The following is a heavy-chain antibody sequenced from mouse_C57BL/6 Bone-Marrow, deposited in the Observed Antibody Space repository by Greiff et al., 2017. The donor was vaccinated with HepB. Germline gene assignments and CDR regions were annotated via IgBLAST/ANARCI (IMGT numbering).Heavy chain of an antibody. CDR1: GFNIKDDY. Sequence: EVKLVESGAELVRPGASVKLSCTASGFNIKDDYMHWVKQRPEQGLEWIGWIDPENGDTEYASKFQGKATITADTSSNTAYLQLSSLTSEDTAVYYCTLYYYGSSSWYFDVWGTGTTVTVSS. V-gene: IGHV14-4*01. CDR3: TLYYYGSSSWYFDV. J-gene: IGHJ1*03. D-gene: IGHD1-1*01. CDR2: IDPENGDT.